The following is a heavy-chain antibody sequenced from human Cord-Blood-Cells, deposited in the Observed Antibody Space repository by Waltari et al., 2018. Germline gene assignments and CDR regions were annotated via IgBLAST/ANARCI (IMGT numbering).Heavy chain of an antibody. J-gene: IGHJ6*02. Sequence: QVQLVQSGAEVKKPGASVKVSCKASGYTFPSYAMHWVRQAPGQRLEWMGWINAGNGNTKYSQKFQGRVTITRDTSASTAYMELSSLRSEDTAVYYCARARSFYYDFWSGFHYGMDVWGQGTTVTVSS. V-gene: IGHV1-3*01. CDR2: INAGNGNT. D-gene: IGHD3-3*01. CDR3: ARARSFYYDFWSGFHYGMDV. CDR1: GYTFPSYA.